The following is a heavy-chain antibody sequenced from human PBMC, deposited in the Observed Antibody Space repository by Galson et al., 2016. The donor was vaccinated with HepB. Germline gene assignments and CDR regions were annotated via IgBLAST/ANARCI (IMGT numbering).Heavy chain of an antibody. CDR2: VDWDDDK. D-gene: IGHD2-21*01. CDR1: GLSLNSSGTC. J-gene: IGHJ4*02. Sequence: PALVTPTQTLTLTCTFSGLSLNSSGTCVSWIRQPPGKALEWLAVVDWDDDKDYSTSLKTRLTISKDTSKNQVVLTMANMGPVDIATYYCARMPGCCCACDFWGQGIQVTFSS. CDR3: ARMPGCCCACDF. V-gene: IGHV2-70*01.